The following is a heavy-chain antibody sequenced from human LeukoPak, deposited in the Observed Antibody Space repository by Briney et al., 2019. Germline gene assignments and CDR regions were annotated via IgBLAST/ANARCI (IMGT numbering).Heavy chain of an antibody. D-gene: IGHD5-18*01. CDR1: GFTFSSYA. V-gene: IGHV3-30*04. CDR3: AKESGYSYGYTYYYYGLDV. CDR2: ISYDGSNK. J-gene: IGHJ6*02. Sequence: GRSLRLSCAASGFTFSSYAMHWVRQAPGKGLEWVAVISYDGSNKYYADSVKGRFTISRDNSKNTLYLQMNSLRAEDTAVYYCAKESGYSYGYTYYYYGLDVWGQGTTVTVSS.